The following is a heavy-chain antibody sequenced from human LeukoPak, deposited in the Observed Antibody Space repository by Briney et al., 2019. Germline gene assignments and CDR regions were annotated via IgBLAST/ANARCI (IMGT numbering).Heavy chain of an antibody. V-gene: IGHV1-2*02. D-gene: IGHD5-12*01. CDR1: GYTFTGYY. CDR3: ARDPSNSGYDYLYYFDY. CDR2: INPDNGGT. J-gene: IGHJ4*02. Sequence: ASVKVSCKASGYTFTGYYMHWVRQAPGHGLEWMGWINPDNGGTNYAQRFQGRVTMTRDMSISTAYMELSRVRSDDTAVYYCARDPSNSGYDYLYYFDYWGQGTLVTVSS.